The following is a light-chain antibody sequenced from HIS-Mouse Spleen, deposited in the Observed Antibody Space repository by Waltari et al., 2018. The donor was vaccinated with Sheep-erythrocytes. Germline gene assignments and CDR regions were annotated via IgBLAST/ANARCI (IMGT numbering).Light chain of an antibody. J-gene: IGKJ2*01. CDR3: LQDYNYPYT. V-gene: IGKV1-6*01. CDR2: AAS. CDR1: QGIRND. Sequence: AIQMTQSPSSLSASVGDRVTSTCRASQGIRNDVGWYQQKPGKAPKLLIYAASSLQSGVPSRFSGSGSGTDFTLTISSLQPEDFATYYCLQDYNYPYTFGQGTKLEIK.